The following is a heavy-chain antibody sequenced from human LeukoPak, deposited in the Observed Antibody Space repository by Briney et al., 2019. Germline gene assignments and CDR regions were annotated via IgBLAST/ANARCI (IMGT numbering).Heavy chain of an antibody. D-gene: IGHD3-10*01. V-gene: IGHV4-34*01. Sequence: SETLSLTCAVYGGSFIGYYWSCIRQPPGKGLEWIGEINHSVSTNYNPSLKSRVTISVDTYKNQFSLKVTFVTAADTAVYYCARSPGGDFDYWGQGTLVTVSS. J-gene: IGHJ4*02. CDR2: INHSVST. CDR3: ARSPGGDFDY. CDR1: GGSFIGYY.